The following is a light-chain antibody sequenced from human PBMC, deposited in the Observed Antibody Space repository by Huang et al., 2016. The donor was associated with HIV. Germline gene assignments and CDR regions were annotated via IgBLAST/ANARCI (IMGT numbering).Light chain of an antibody. J-gene: IGKJ5*01. V-gene: IGKV1-33*01. Sequence: DIRMTQSPSSLSSSVGDRVTITCQASQDINNFLVWYQHKPGKAPYLLIYDASKLETGVPSRCRGSGSGTHFALTISSLQPEDVATYYCQQYDRLPITFGQGTRLEI. CDR2: DAS. CDR1: QDINNF. CDR3: QQYDRLPIT.